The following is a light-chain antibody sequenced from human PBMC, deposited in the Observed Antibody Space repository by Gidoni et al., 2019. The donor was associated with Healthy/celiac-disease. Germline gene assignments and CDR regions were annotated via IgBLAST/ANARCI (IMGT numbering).Light chain of an antibody. CDR3: QRYNNWPPA. Sequence: EIAMTQPPATLSVSPGERATLSCRASQSVSSNLAWYQQKPGQAPRLLIYGASPRATGIPARFSGSGSGTEFTLTISSLQSEDFAVYYCQRYNNWPPAFGQGTKVEIK. J-gene: IGKJ1*01. CDR2: GAS. CDR1: QSVSSN. V-gene: IGKV3-15*01.